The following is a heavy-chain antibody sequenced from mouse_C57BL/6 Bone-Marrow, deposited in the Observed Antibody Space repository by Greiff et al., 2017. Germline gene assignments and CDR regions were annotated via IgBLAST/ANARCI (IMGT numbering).Heavy chain of an antibody. CDR2: IHPNSGST. J-gene: IGHJ2*01. CDR1: GYTFTSYW. V-gene: IGHV1-64*01. D-gene: IGHD1-1*01. CDR3: ARGGDYYGSSHFDY. Sequence: VQLQQPGAELVKPGASVKLSCKASGYTFTSYWMHRVKQRPGQGLEWIGMIHPNSGSTNYNEKFKSKATLTVDKSSSTAYMQLSSLTSEDSAVYYCARGGDYYGSSHFDYWGQGTTLTVSS.